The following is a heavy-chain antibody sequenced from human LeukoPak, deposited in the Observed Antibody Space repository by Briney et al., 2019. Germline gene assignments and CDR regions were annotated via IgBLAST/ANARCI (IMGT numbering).Heavy chain of an antibody. Sequence: GESLRLSCAASGFTFCNYAMSWVRQAPGRGLQWVAAIGGSGTDTDYADSIQGRFTISRDNSMDTLYLQMNSLRADDTAVYFCAKDLYRANSAWDAFDIWGRGTRVTVSS. V-gene: IGHV3-23*01. D-gene: IGHD4/OR15-4a*01. CDR2: IGGSGTDT. CDR3: AKDLYRANSAWDAFDI. CDR1: GFTFCNYA. J-gene: IGHJ3*02.